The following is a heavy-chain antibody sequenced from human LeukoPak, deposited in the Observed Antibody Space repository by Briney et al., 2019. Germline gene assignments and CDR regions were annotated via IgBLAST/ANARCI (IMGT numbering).Heavy chain of an antibody. CDR2: ISYDGSNK. CDR3: AKDQEDFWSGYSD. D-gene: IGHD3-3*01. V-gene: IGHV3-30*18. CDR1: GFTFSSYG. Sequence: GGSLRLSCAASGFTFSSYGMHWVRQAPGEGLEWVAVISYDGSNKYYADSVKGRFTISRDNSKNTLYLEMNSLRAEDTAVYYCAKDQEDFWSGYSDWGQGTLVTVSS. J-gene: IGHJ4*02.